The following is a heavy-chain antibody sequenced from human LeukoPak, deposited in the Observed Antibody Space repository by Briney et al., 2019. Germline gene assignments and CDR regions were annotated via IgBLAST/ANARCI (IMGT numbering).Heavy chain of an antibody. Sequence: ASVKVSCKASGYTFTGYYMHWVRQAPGQGLEWMGRIIPILGIANYAQKFQGRVTITADKSTSTAYMELSSLRSEDTAVYYCARVDTGYGSGSSFWGQGTLVTVPS. CDR2: IIPILGIA. CDR3: ARVDTGYGSGSSF. V-gene: IGHV1-69*04. CDR1: GYTFTGYY. J-gene: IGHJ4*02. D-gene: IGHD3-10*01.